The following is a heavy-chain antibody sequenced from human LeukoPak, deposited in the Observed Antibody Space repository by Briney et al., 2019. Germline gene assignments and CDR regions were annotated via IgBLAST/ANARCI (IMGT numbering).Heavy chain of an antibody. CDR2: ISSSSSYI. Sequence: GGSLRLSCAASGFTFSGYSMNWVRQAPGKGLEWVSSISSSSSYIYYADSVKGRFTISRDNAKSSLFLQMNSLRAEDTAVYYCARGSGNYFARFYFDSWGQGTLVTVSS. CDR3: ARGSGNYFARFYFDS. J-gene: IGHJ4*02. D-gene: IGHD1-26*01. V-gene: IGHV3-21*01. CDR1: GFTFSGYS.